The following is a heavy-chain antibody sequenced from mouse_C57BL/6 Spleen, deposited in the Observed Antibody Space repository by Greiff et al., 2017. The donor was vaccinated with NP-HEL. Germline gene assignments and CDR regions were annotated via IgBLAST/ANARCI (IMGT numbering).Heavy chain of an antibody. Sequence: QVQLQQSGAELVRPGASVTLSCKASGYTFTDYEMHWVKQTPVHGLEWIGAIDPETGGTAYNQKFKGKAILTADKSSSTAYMELRSLTSEDSAVYYCTRWRLRAGYWGQGTTLTVSS. CDR3: TRWRLRAGY. J-gene: IGHJ2*01. CDR2: IDPETGGT. D-gene: IGHD2-4*01. CDR1: GYTFTDYE. V-gene: IGHV1-15*01.